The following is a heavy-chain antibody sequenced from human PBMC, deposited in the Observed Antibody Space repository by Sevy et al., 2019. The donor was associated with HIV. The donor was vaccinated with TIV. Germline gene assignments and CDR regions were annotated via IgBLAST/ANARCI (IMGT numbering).Heavy chain of an antibody. CDR1: GFTFGDYA. Sequence: GGSLRLSCTGSGFTFGDYAMSWFRQAPGRGLEWVGFIRSEAYGWTTAYAASVEGRFTISRDDSKSVAYLQMNSLKTEDTAVYYCTRDKNPPLDYWGQGTLVTVSS. CDR2: IRSEAYGWTT. V-gene: IGHV3-49*03. CDR3: TRDKNPPLDY. J-gene: IGHJ4*02.